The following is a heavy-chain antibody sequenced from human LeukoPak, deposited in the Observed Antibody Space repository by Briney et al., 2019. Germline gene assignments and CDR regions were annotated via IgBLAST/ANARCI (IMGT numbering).Heavy chain of an antibody. CDR3: ARDPFSSDGAYNWFDP. D-gene: IGHD6-19*01. J-gene: IGHJ5*02. V-gene: IGHV1-2*02. Sequence: ASVKVSCKASGYTFTGYYMHWVRQAPGQGLEWMGWINPNSGGTNYAQKFQGGVTMTRDTSISTAYMELSRLRSDDTAVYYCARDPFSSDGAYNWFDPWGQGTLVTVSS. CDR2: INPNSGGT. CDR1: GYTFTGYY.